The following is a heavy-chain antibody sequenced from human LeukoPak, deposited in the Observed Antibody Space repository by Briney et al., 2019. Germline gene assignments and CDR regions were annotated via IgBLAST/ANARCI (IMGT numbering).Heavy chain of an antibody. Sequence: GGSLRLSCAASGFTFSSYSMHWVRQAPGKGLEWVSSISSSSYIYYADSVKGRFTISRDNAKNSLYLQMNSLRAEDTAVYYCAREGYTVTRSPSYFDYWGQGTLVTVSS. CDR1: GFTFSSYS. D-gene: IGHD4-17*01. J-gene: IGHJ4*02. V-gene: IGHV3-21*01. CDR2: ISSSSYI. CDR3: AREGYTVTRSPSYFDY.